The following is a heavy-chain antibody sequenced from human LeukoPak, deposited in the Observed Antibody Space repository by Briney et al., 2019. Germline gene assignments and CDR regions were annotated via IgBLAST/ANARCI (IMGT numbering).Heavy chain of an antibody. D-gene: IGHD3-9*01. J-gene: IGHJ4*02. V-gene: IGHV1-8*01. Sequence: ASVKVSCKASGYTFTSYDINWVRQATGQGLEWMGWMNPNSGNTGYAQKFQGRVTMTRNTSISTAYMELSSLRSEDTAVYYCAAEGYDILTGYYKEGGYWGQGTLVTVSS. CDR2: MNPNSGNT. CDR3: AAEGYDILTGYYKEGGY. CDR1: GYTFTSYD.